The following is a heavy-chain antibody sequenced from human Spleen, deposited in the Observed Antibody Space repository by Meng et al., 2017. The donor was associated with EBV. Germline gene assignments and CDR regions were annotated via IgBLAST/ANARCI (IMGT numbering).Heavy chain of an antibody. Sequence: QVWLVQSGAEVKKPGSPLKVSCKASGGTLISYINWVRQAPGQGLEWMGGIIPISYTASYTQKFQGRVTIIADESTNTAYMELTSLTSEDTAVYYCASPGFCGVDCYPRDFDYWGQGTLVTVSS. CDR3: ASPGFCGVDCYPRDFDY. V-gene: IGHV1-69*01. CDR1: GGTLISY. D-gene: IGHD2-21*01. CDR2: IIPISYTA. J-gene: IGHJ4*01.